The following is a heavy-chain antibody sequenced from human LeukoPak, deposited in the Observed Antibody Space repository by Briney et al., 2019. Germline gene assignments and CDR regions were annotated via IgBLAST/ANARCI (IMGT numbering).Heavy chain of an antibody. D-gene: IGHD2-2*01. CDR2: IIPIFGTA. CDR1: GGTFSSYA. J-gene: IGHJ5*02. Sequence: SVKVSCKASGGTFSSYAISWVRQAPGQGLEWMGGIIPIFGTANYAQKFQGRVTITADESTSTAYMELSSLRSEDTAVYYCAREKIVVVPAAMVGWFDPWGQEPWSPSPQ. V-gene: IGHV1-69*01. CDR3: AREKIVVVPAAMVGWFDP.